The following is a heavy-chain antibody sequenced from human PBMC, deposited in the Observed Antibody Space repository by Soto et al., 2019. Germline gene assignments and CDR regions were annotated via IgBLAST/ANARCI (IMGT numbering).Heavy chain of an antibody. V-gene: IGHV3-11*01. D-gene: IGHD4-17*01. Sequence: GGSLRLSCAASGFTFSDYYIHWIRRAPGKGLEWVSYISGNGEIIQYAASARGRFTISRDNAENSVYLEMDSLRAEDTALYYCARDVDADFRTDFDYWGRGTLVTVSS. CDR1: GFTFSDYY. J-gene: IGHJ4*02. CDR3: ARDVDADFRTDFDY. CDR2: ISGNGEII.